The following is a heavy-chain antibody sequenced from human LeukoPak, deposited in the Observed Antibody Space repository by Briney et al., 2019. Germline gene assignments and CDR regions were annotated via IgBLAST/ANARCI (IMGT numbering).Heavy chain of an antibody. CDR3: ARGPYDSSGYYSLDY. Sequence: GGSLRLSCAASGFTISSYSMNWVRQAPGKGLEWVSSISSSSSYIYYADSVKGRFTISRDNAKNTLYLQMNSLRAEDTAVYYCARGPYDSSGYYSLDYWGQGTLVTVSS. V-gene: IGHV3-21*01. J-gene: IGHJ4*02. CDR2: ISSSSSYI. CDR1: GFTISSYS. D-gene: IGHD3-22*01.